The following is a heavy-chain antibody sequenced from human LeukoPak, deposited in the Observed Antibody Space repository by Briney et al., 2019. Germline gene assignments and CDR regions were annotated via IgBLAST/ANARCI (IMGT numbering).Heavy chain of an antibody. CDR3: AKDSRYYYDSSGYLPHAYYYYYYGMDV. J-gene: IGHJ6*02. Sequence: TGGSLRLSCAASGFTFSSYGMHWVRQAPGKGLEWVAVISYDGSNKYYADSVKGRFTISRDHSKNTLYLQMNSLRAEDTAVYYCAKDSRYYYDSSGYLPHAYYYYYYGMDVWGQGTTVTVSS. CDR1: GFTFSSYG. CDR2: ISYDGSNK. V-gene: IGHV3-30*18. D-gene: IGHD3-22*01.